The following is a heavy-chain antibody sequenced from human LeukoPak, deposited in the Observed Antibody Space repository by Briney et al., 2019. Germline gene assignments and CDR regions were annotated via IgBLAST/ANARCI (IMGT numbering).Heavy chain of an antibody. Sequence: PSETLSLTCTVSGGSISSYYWSWIRQPPGTGLEWIGYIYYSGSTNYNPSLKSRVTISVDTSKNQFSLKLSSVTAADTAVYYCARLKDSSGWYGGYYFDYWGQGTLVTVSS. V-gene: IGHV4-59*08. CDR2: IYYSGST. CDR3: ARLKDSSGWYGGYYFDY. D-gene: IGHD6-19*01. CDR1: GGSISSYY. J-gene: IGHJ4*02.